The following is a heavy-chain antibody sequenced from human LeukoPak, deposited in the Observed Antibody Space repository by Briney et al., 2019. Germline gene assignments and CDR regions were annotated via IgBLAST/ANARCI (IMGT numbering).Heavy chain of an antibody. Sequence: PGGSLRLSCTASGFTFSSYAMSWVRQAPGKGLEWVSAISGSGGSTYYADSVKGRFTISRDNSKNALYLQMNSLRAEDTAVYYCAKDKRYRGANWFDPWGQGTLVTVSS. CDR3: AKDKRYRGANWFDP. CDR1: GFTFSSYA. J-gene: IGHJ5*02. D-gene: IGHD3-9*01. V-gene: IGHV3-23*01. CDR2: ISGSGGST.